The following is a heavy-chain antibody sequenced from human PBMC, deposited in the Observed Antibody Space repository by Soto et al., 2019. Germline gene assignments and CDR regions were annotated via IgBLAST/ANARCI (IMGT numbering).Heavy chain of an antibody. V-gene: IGHV3-48*03. CDR1: GFIFSSFA. D-gene: IGHD5-18*01. J-gene: IGHJ4*02. Sequence: PGWSLRLSCEASGFIFSSFAMNWVRQAPGRGLEWVSYISDDGASIYYADSLKGRFTISRDNAKNSLSLQMNNLRAEDTAVYYCARENSVQAWLHHFDHWGLGTLVTASS. CDR2: ISDDGASI. CDR3: ARENSVQAWLHHFDH.